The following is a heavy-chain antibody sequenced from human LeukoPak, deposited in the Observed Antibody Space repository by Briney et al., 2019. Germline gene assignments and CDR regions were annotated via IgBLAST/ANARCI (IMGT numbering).Heavy chain of an antibody. Sequence: GGSLRLSCAASGFTFSNFALSWVRQAPGKGLEWDSTIGVTADYTSFADSVKGRFTISRDNSKNTVYLQMNGLRAEDTALYFCAKRGGGCSNGVCFNWFDSWGQGTLVTVSS. V-gene: IGHV3-23*01. D-gene: IGHD2-8*01. CDR1: GFTFSNFA. J-gene: IGHJ5*01. CDR3: AKRGGGCSNGVCFNWFDS. CDR2: IGVTADYT.